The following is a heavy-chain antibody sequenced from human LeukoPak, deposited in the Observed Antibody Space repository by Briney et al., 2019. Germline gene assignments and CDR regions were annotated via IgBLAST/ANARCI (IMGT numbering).Heavy chain of an antibody. J-gene: IGHJ5*02. CDR1: GGSISSGDYY. D-gene: IGHD2-15*01. V-gene: IGHV4-30-4*01. CDR3: ARGVVEDNGRGGGCPRCYWFDP. Sequence: SQTLSLTCTVSGGSISSGDYYWSWIRQPPGKGLEWIGYIYYSGSTYYNPSLKSRVTISVDTSKNQFSLKLSSVTAADTAVYYCARGVVEDNGRGGGCPRCYWFDPWGQGTLVTVSS. CDR2: IYYSGST.